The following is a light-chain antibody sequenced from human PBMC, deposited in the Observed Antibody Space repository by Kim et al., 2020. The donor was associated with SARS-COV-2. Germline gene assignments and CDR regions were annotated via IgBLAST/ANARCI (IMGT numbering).Light chain of an antibody. J-gene: IGKJ2*01. CDR3: LQYHTHPYT. V-gene: IGKV1-17*01. CDR2: AAS. CDR1: QGIRND. Sequence: SASVGDTVSITCRASQGIRNDLGWFQQKPGQAPKRLIYAASSLQSEAPSRFSGSGYGTEFTLTISSLQPEDFTTYFCLQYHTHPYTFGRGTKLEI.